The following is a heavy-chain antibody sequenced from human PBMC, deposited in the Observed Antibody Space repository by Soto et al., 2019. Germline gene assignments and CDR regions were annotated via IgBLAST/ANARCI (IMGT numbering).Heavy chain of an antibody. CDR1: GFTFSNAW. CDR3: TTDRDYGDSVFDY. D-gene: IGHD4-17*01. CDR2: IKSKTDGGTT. J-gene: IGHJ4*02. V-gene: IGHV3-15*01. Sequence: EVQLVESGGGLVKPGGSLRLSCAASGFTFSNAWMSWVRQAPGKGLEWVGRIKSKTDGGTTDYAAPVKGRFTISREDSKNTLYLQMNSLKTEDTAVYYCTTDRDYGDSVFDYWGQGTLVTVSS.